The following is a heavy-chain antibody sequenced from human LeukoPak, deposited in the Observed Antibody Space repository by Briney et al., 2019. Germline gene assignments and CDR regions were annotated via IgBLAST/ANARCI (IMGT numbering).Heavy chain of an antibody. CDR1: GFRFDNAG. Sequence: GGSLRLSCAASGFRFDNAGMSWVRQAPGKGLEWVSRINWNGDRGAYGDSVKGQFTISRENAKHSLYLKMNSLREEDTAFYYCVRREREAGTIGLSPSFYFDSWGQGTLVTVSS. CDR2: INWNGDRG. V-gene: IGHV3-20*04. J-gene: IGHJ4*02. D-gene: IGHD3-16*02. CDR3: VRREREAGTIGLSPSFYFDS.